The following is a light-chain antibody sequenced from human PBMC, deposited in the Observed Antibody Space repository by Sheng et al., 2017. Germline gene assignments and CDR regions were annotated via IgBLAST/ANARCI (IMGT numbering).Light chain of an antibody. CDR3: QSYDSSLSGHVI. CDR1: SSNIGAGYD. Sequence: QSVLTQPPSVSGAPGQRVTISCTGSSSNIGAGYDVHWYQQLPGQPPILIYGSTNRPSGVPDRFSGSKSGTSASLAITGLQAEDEADYYCQSYDSSLSGHVIFGGGTKLTVL. V-gene: IGLV1-40*01. J-gene: IGLJ2*01. CDR2: GST.